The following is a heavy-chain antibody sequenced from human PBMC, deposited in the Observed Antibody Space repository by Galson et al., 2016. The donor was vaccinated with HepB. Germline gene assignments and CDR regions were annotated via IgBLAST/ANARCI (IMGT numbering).Heavy chain of an antibody. CDR1: GFTFRSYD. CDR3: ARIARGSSYTLGYFDL. J-gene: IGHJ2*01. Sequence: SLRLSCAASGFTFRSYDMSWVRQSTGKGLEWVAAIGTLHDSFSPDSGQGRFSISRENVKNSLYLQLNRLRAGDTAVYYCARIARGSSYTLGYFDLWGRGTLVTVSS. V-gene: IGHV3-13*04. CDR2: IGTLHDS. D-gene: IGHD6-13*01.